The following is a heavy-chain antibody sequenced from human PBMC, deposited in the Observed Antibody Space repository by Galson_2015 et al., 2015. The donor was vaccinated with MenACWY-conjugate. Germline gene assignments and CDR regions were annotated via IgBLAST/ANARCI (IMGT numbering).Heavy chain of an antibody. D-gene: IGHD6-19*01. V-gene: IGHV3-30*02. J-gene: IGHJ3*02. Sequence: SLRLSCAASGFTFSKNGMHWVRQSPGKGLEWVAWIRDIGNDKSYADSVTGRFTISRDNSKSTVSLQMNNLRAEDTAEYYCAKEAQWSFDIWGQGTTVTVSS. CDR1: GFTFSKNG. CDR3: AKEAQWSFDI. CDR2: IRDIGNDK.